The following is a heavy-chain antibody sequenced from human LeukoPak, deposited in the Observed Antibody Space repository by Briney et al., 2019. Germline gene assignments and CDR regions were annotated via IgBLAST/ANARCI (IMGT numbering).Heavy chain of an antibody. D-gene: IGHD3-10*01. J-gene: IGHJ4*02. CDR1: GGSISSYY. V-gene: IGHV4-4*09. CDR3: AIHRGSGSYYNAVDY. Sequence: PSETLSLTCTVFGGSISSYYWSWIRQPPGKGLEWIGYIYTSGSTNYNPSLKSRVTISVDTSKNQFSLKLSSVTAADTAVYYCAIHRGSGSYYNAVDYWGQGTLVTVSS. CDR2: IYTSGST.